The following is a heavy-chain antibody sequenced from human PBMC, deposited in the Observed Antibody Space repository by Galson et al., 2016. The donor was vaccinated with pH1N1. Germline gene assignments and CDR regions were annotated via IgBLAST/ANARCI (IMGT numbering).Heavy chain of an antibody. CDR2: TSWSTGMK. Sequence: SLRLSCAGSGFSFNDYAMHWVRQPPGKGLEWITGTSWSTGMKGYADSVKGRFTISRDNARNSLYLEMNSLRPEDTAFYYCAMDLGPFGAGSLAHWGQGILVTVSS. V-gene: IGHV3-9*01. CDR3: AMDLGPFGAGSLAH. CDR1: GFSFNDYA. D-gene: IGHD3-10*01. J-gene: IGHJ5*02.